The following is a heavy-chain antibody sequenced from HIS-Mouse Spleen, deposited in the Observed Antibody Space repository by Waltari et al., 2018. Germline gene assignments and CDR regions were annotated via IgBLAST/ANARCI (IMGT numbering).Heavy chain of an antibody. CDR1: GGSISSSSYY. D-gene: IGHD3-10*01. J-gene: IGHJ3*02. Sequence: QLQLQESGPGLVKPSETLSLTCTVSGGSISSSSYYWGWIRPPPGKGLEWIGGFYYSGSTYYNPSLKSRVTISVDTSKNQFSLKLSSVTAADTAVYYCARRGTRFGELLDAFDIWGQGTMVTVSS. CDR2: FYYSGST. V-gene: IGHV4-39*01. CDR3: ARRGTRFGELLDAFDI.